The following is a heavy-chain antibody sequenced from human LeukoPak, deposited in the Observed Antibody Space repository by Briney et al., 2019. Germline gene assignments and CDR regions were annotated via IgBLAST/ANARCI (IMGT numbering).Heavy chain of an antibody. J-gene: IGHJ5*02. V-gene: IGHV3-23*01. CDR2: IGGRGTST. CDR3: GKEGGA. D-gene: IGHD3-16*01. Sequence: ETGGSLRLSCAASGFRFSDFTMTWVRQAPGKGPEWVSAIGGRGTSTYYADSLGGRFTISGDNSKDMLYLQMNSLKVEDTATYYCGKEGGAWGQGTKVTVSS. CDR1: GFRFSDFT.